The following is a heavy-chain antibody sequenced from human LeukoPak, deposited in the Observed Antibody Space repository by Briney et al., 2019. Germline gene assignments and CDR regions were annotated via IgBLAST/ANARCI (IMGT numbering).Heavy chain of an antibody. CDR1: GGTFSSYT. CDR2: IIPILGIA. CDR3: ARGGRPYDSSGLYYFDY. V-gene: IGHV1-69*02. J-gene: IGHJ4*02. Sequence: SVKVSCKASGGTFSSYTIGWVRQAPGQGLEWMGRIIPILGIANYAQKFQGRVTITADKSTSTAYMELSSLRSEDTAVYYCARGGRPYDSSGLYYFDYWGQGTLVTVSS. D-gene: IGHD3-22*01.